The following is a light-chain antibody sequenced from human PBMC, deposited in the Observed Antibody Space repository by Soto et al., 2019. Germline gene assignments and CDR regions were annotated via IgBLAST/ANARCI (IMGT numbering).Light chain of an antibody. Sequence: DIQMTQSQSSLSASVGDRVAITCRASQSISSYLNWYQQKPGKAPKLLIYAASSLQSGVPSRFSGSGSGTDFTLTISSLQPEDFATYYCQQSYSTPLTFGGGTIV. CDR2: AAS. J-gene: IGKJ4*01. CDR3: QQSYSTPLT. CDR1: QSISSY. V-gene: IGKV1-39*01.